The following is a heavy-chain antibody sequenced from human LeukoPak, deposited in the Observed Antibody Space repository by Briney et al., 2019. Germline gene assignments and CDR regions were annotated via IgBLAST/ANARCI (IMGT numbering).Heavy chain of an antibody. CDR1: GYTFTSYG. Sequence: ASVKVSCKASGYTFTSYGISWVRQAPGQGLEWMGWISAYNGNTNYAQKLQGRVTMTTDTSTSTAYMELRSLGSDDTAVYYCARDGADSSGYYPYYFDYWGQGTLVTVSS. D-gene: IGHD3-22*01. CDR2: ISAYNGNT. J-gene: IGHJ4*02. CDR3: ARDGADSSGYYPYYFDY. V-gene: IGHV1-18*01.